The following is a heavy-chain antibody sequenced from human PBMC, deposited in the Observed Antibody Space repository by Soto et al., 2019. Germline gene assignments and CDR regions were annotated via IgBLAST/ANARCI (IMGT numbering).Heavy chain of an antibody. J-gene: IGHJ5*02. CDR3: ARRNGYCSGGSCYIWLDP. D-gene: IGHD2-15*01. CDR1: GYTFTTYD. Sequence: QVQLVQSGAEVKKPGASVKVSCKASGYTFTTYDINWVRQATGQGLEWMGWMNPNSGNTGYAQKFQGRVTMTRNTSISTAYMELSSLRSEDTDVYYCARRNGYCSGGSCYIWLDPWGQGTLVTVSS. CDR2: MNPNSGNT. V-gene: IGHV1-8*01.